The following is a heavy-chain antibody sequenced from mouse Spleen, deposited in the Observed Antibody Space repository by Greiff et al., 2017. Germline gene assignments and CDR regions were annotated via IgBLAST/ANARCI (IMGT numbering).Heavy chain of an antibody. J-gene: IGHJ1*01. CDR3: ATGSYDWYFDV. Sequence: VQLQQSGAELVRPGASVKLSCKASGYTFTDYYINWVKQRPGQGLEWIARIYPGSGNTYYNEKFKGKATLTAEKSSSTAYMQLSSLTSEDSAVYFCATGSYDWYFDVWGAGTTVTVSS. V-gene: IGHV1-76*01. D-gene: IGHD1-1*02. CDR2: IYPGSGNT. CDR1: GYTFTDYY.